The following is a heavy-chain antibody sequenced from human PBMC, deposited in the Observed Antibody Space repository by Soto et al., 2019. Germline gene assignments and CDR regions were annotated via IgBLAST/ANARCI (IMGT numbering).Heavy chain of an antibody. Sequence: QVQLVQSGAEVKKPGASVKISCKASGYASTRYTMNWVRQAPGQRLEWMGWINPDNGNTKSSQKFQDRVIITRDTSASTAYMDLSSLRSEDTAVYYCARGIATGQLDPWGQATLVTVSS. D-gene: IGHD2-15*01. CDR1: GYASTRYT. V-gene: IGHV1-3*01. CDR2: INPDNGNT. CDR3: ARGIATGQLDP. J-gene: IGHJ5*02.